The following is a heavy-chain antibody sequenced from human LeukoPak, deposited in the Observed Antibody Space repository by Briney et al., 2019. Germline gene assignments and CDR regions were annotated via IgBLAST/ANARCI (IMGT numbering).Heavy chain of an antibody. CDR3: ARLAAAAPVRGYYYYYMDV. Sequence: SETLSLTCTVSGGSISSYYWSWIRQPAGKGLGWIGRIYTTGSTNYNPSLKSRVTISVDTSKNQFSLKLSSVPAADTAEYYCARLAAAAPVRGYYYYYMDVWGKGTAVTVSS. CDR2: IYTTGST. D-gene: IGHD6-13*01. J-gene: IGHJ6*03. V-gene: IGHV4-4*07. CDR1: GGSISSYY.